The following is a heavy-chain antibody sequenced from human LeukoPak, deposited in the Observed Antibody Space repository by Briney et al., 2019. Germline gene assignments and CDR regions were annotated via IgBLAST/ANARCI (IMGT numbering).Heavy chain of an antibody. CDR1: GYTFTGYY. J-gene: IGHJ4*02. CDR3: ARTRITGSPEKLDY. Sequence: ASVKVSCKASGYTFTGYYMHWVRQAPGQGLEWMGWISAYNGNTNYAQKLQGRVTMTTDTSTSTAYMELRSLRSDDTAVYYCARTRITGSPEKLDYWGQGTLVTVSS. V-gene: IGHV1-18*04. D-gene: IGHD1-20*01. CDR2: ISAYNGNT.